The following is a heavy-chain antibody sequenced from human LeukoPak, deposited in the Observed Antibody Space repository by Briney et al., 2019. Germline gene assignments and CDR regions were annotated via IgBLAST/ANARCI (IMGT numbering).Heavy chain of an antibody. Sequence: SETLSLTCVVYGGSFSGYYWSWIRQPPGKGLEWIGEINHSGSTNYNPSLKSRVTISVDTSKNQFSLKLRSVTAADTAVYYCARGKYSSGWFDSYYGMDVWGQGTTVTVSS. V-gene: IGHV4-34*01. CDR2: INHSGST. CDR1: GGSFSGYY. D-gene: IGHD6-19*01. CDR3: ARGKYSSGWFDSYYGMDV. J-gene: IGHJ6*02.